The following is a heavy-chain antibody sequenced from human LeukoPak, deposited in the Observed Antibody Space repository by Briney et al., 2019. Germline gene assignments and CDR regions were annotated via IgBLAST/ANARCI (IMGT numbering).Heavy chain of an antibody. CDR1: GFTFSSYS. D-gene: IGHD3-3*01. Sequence: PGGSLRLSCAASGFTFSSYSMNWVRQAPGKGLEWVSSISSSSSYIYYADSVKGRFTISRDNAKNSLYLQMNSLRAEDTAVYYCAKAALILVPAEAFDIWGQGTMVTVSS. V-gene: IGHV3-21*04. CDR2: ISSSSSYI. CDR3: AKAALILVPAEAFDI. J-gene: IGHJ3*02.